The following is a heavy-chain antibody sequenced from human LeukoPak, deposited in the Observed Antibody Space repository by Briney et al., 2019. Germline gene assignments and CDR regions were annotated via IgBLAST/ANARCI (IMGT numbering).Heavy chain of an antibody. CDR2: ISGYNGDT. CDR1: GYTFSTYG. D-gene: IGHD2-2*02. J-gene: IGHJ3*02. CDR3: AIEYRGPDAFDI. Sequence: ASVKVSCKASGYTFSTYGITWVRQAPGHGLEWMGWISGYNGDTNYAQKFQGRVTMTTDTSTRTAYMELSSLRSEDTAVYYCAIEYRGPDAFDIWGQGTMVTVSS. V-gene: IGHV1-18*01.